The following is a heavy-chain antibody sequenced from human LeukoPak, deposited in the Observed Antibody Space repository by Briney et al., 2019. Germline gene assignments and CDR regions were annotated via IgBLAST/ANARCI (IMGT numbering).Heavy chain of an antibody. D-gene: IGHD2-2*02. CDR3: ARNAIVVVPAAIADALDI. CDR1: GGSISSYY. Sequence: SETLSLTCTVSGGSISSYYWSWIRQPAGKGLEWIGRIYTSGSTNYNPSLKSRVTMSVDTSKNQFSLKLSSVTAADTAVYYCARNAIVVVPAAIADALDIWGQGTMVTVSS. J-gene: IGHJ3*02. V-gene: IGHV4-4*07. CDR2: IYTSGST.